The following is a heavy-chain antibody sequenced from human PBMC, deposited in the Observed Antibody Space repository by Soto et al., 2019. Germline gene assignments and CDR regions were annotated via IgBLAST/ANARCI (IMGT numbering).Heavy chain of an antibody. V-gene: IGHV3-23*01. D-gene: IGHD6-19*01. CDR3: AKEEGYSSGWSGVDY. J-gene: IGHJ4*02. CDR1: GFTFSSYA. CDR2: ISGSGGST. Sequence: EVQLLESGGGLVQPGGSLRLSCAASGFTFSSYAMSWVRQAPGKGLEWVSAISGSGGSTYYADSVKGRFTISRDNSXXTLYLQMNSRRAEDTAVYYCAKEEGYSSGWSGVDYWGQGTLVTVSS.